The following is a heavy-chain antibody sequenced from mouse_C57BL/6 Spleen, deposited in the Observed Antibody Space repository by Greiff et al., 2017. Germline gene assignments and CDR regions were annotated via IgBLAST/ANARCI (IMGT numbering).Heavy chain of an antibody. CDR2: INPSTGGT. D-gene: IGHD1-1*01. CDR1: GYSFTGYY. J-gene: IGHJ3*01. Sequence: EVHLVESGPELVKPGASVKISCKASGYSFTGYYMNWVKQSPEKSLEWIGEINPSTGGTTYNQKFKAKATLTVDKSSSTAYMQLKSLTSEDSAVYYCARDYGSSYAWFAYWGQGTLVTVSA. CDR3: ARDYGSSYAWFAY. V-gene: IGHV1-42*01.